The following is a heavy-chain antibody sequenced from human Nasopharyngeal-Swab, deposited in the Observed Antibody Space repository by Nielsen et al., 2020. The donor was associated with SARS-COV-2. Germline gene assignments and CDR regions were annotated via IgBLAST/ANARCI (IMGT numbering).Heavy chain of an antibody. J-gene: IGHJ4*02. Sequence: GESLKISCAASGFTFSSYGMHWVRQAPGKGLEWVAVISYDGSNKYYADSVKGRSTISRDNSKNTLYLQMNSLRAEDTAVYYCARVGGAIDYWGQGTLVTVSS. CDR1: GFTFSSYG. CDR2: ISYDGSNK. CDR3: ARVGGAIDY. V-gene: IGHV3-30*03. D-gene: IGHD4/OR15-4a*01.